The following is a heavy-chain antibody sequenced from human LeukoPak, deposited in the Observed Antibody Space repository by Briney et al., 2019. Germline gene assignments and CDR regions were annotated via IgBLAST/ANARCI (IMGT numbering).Heavy chain of an antibody. CDR3: ARLRGGSGSYYGRLYYYYYYYMDV. Sequence: GSLRLSCGASGFTLISYWMSWVRQTPGKGLEWIGEINHSGSTNYNPSLKSRVTISVDTSKNQFSLKLSSVTAADTAVYYCARLRGGSGSYYGRLYYYYYYYMDVWGKGTTVTISS. V-gene: IGHV4-34*01. D-gene: IGHD3-10*01. CDR2: INHSGST. J-gene: IGHJ6*03. CDR1: GFTLISYW.